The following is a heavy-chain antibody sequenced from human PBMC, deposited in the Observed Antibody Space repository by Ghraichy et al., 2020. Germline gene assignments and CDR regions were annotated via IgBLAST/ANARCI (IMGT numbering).Heavy chain of an antibody. CDR2: IYYSGST. V-gene: IGHV4-30-4*01. CDR3: ARGAGEYSGYDSGLIFLDY. J-gene: IGHJ4*02. Sequence: SETLSLTCTVSGGSISSGDYYWSWIRQPPGKGLEWIGYIYYSGSTYYNPSLKSRVTISVDTSKNQFSLKLSSVTAADTAVYYCARGAGEYSGYDSGLIFLDYWGQGTLVTVSS. D-gene: IGHD5-12*01. CDR1: GGSISSGDYY.